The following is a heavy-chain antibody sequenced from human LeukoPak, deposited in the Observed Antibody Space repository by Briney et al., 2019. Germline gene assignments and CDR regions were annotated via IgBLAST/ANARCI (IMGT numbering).Heavy chain of an antibody. CDR1: GGSISSHY. Sequence: SETLSLTCTVSGGSISSHYWSWIRQPPGKGLEWIGEINHSGSTNYNPSLKSRVTISVDTSKNQFSLKLSSVTAADTAVYYCARDKDGYSYGNGAKDYWGQGTLVTVSS. V-gene: IGHV4-34*01. CDR3: ARDKDGYSYGNGAKDY. J-gene: IGHJ4*02. CDR2: INHSGST. D-gene: IGHD5-18*01.